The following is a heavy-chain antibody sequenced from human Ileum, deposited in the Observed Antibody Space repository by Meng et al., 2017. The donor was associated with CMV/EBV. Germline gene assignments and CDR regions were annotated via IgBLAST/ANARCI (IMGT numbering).Heavy chain of an antibody. V-gene: IGHV3-23*01. CDR3: AKGGDGWPWYFAL. J-gene: IGHJ2*01. Sequence: AAYACPFRGYGMAWFRQAPGKGLEWVSGSSGGGGATYFADSVRGRFSISRDNSKNTLYLQMNSLRADDTAVYYCAKGGDGWPWYFALWGPGTLVTVSS. CDR1: ACPFRGYG. CDR2: SSGGGGAT. D-gene: IGHD5-24*01.